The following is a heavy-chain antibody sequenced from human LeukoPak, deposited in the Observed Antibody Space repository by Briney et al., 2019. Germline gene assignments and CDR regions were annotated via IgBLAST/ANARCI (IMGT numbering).Heavy chain of an antibody. V-gene: IGHV4-39*01. D-gene: IGHD5-12*01. Sequence: PSETLSLTCTVSGGSTSSSTYYWGWIRQPPGRGLEWIGSIYYSGSTYYNPSLKSRGTISVDTPKNQFSLKVSSVTAADTAVYYCARQAPRYSGYDRLLHFDPWGQGTLVTVSS. J-gene: IGHJ5*02. CDR2: IYYSGST. CDR3: ARQAPRYSGYDRLLHFDP. CDR1: GGSTSSSTYY.